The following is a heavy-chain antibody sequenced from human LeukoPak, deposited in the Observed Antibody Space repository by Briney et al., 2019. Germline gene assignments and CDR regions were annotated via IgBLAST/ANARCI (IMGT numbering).Heavy chain of an antibody. V-gene: IGHV3-48*02. Sequence: GGSLRLSCAASGFTFSSYSMNWVRQAPGEGLEWISYISSSSSAIYYADSVKGRSTISGDNAKNSLYLQMNSLRDEDTAVYYCVRDHYYSFDYWGQGTLATVSS. J-gene: IGHJ4*02. CDR3: VRDHYYSFDY. CDR2: ISSSSSAI. D-gene: IGHD2/OR15-2a*01. CDR1: GFTFSSYS.